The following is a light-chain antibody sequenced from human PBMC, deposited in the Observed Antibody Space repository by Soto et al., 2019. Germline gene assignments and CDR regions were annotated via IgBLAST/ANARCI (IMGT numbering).Light chain of an antibody. CDR2: AAS. CDR3: QQSYNTPPWT. Sequence: DIQMTQSPSSLYASVGDRVTITCRASQSISSYVNWYRQKPGKAPQLLIYAASSVQSGVPSRFSGSGSGTDFTLTISSLPPEYFATYYCQQSYNTPPWTFGQGTKVEIK. CDR1: QSISSY. J-gene: IGKJ1*01. V-gene: IGKV1-39*01.